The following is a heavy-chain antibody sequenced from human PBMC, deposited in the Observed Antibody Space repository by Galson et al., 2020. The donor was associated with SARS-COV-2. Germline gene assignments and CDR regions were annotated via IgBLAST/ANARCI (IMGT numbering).Heavy chain of an antibody. Sequence: SETLSLTCTVSGGSISSGSYYWSWIRQPAGKGLEWIGRIYTSGSTNYNPSLKRRVTIPVDTSKNQFSLKLSSVTAADTAVYYCARGAHHYCSGGSCYSDWFDPWGQGTLVTVSS. CDR3: ARGAHHYCSGGSCYSDWFDP. CDR2: IYTSGST. D-gene: IGHD2-15*01. J-gene: IGHJ5*02. V-gene: IGHV4-61*02. CDR1: GGSISSGSYY.